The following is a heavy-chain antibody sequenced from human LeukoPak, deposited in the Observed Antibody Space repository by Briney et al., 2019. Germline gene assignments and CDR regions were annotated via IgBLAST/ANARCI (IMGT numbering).Heavy chain of an antibody. J-gene: IGHJ4*02. CDR2: ISGSGGST. Sequence: GGSLRLSSAASGFTFSSYGMSWVRQAPGKGLEWVSAISGSGGSTYYADSVKGRFTISRDNSKNTLYLQMNSLRAEDTAVYYCTRRRATVTTWHFDYWGQGTLVTVSS. V-gene: IGHV3-23*01. D-gene: IGHD4-17*01. CDR3: TRRRATVTTWHFDY. CDR1: GFTFSSYG.